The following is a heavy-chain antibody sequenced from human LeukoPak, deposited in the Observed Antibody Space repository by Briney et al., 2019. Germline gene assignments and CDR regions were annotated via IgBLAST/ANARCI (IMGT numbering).Heavy chain of an antibody. CDR2: IYTSGST. CDR3: ARDGGSGYYHYYYYYMDV. J-gene: IGHJ6*03. Sequence: SETLSLTCTVSGGSISSSSYYWSWIRQPAGKGLEWIGRIYTSGSTNYNPSLKSRVTMSVDTSKNQFSLKLSSVTAADTAVYYCARDGGSGYYHYYYYYMDVWGKGTTVTVSS. CDR1: GGSISSSSYY. V-gene: IGHV4-61*02. D-gene: IGHD3-22*01.